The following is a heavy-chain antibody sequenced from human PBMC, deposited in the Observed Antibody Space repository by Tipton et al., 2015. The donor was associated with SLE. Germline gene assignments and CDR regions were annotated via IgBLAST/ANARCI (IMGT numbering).Heavy chain of an antibody. CDR1: GGSISSISSY. CDR3: ARDSLNWGTYYHGIDV. V-gene: IGHV4-61*01. D-gene: IGHD7-27*01. CDR2: VYYTGST. Sequence: TLSLTCTVSGGSISSISSYWGWVRQPPGKGLEWIGHVYYTGSTRYNPSLKSRLTISVDTSKNQFSLRLNSVTAADAAVYYCARDSLNWGTYYHGIDVWGQGTTVTVSS. J-gene: IGHJ6*02.